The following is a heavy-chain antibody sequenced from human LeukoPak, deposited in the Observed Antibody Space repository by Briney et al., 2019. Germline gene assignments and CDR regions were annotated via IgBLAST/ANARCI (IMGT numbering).Heavy chain of an antibody. CDR3: AKDGDIVVVPAAIFVDY. CDR1: GFTFSSYG. CDR2: ISYDGSNK. J-gene: IGHJ4*02. Sequence: PGRSLRLSCAASGFTFSSYGMHWVRQAPGKGLEGVAVISYDGSNKYYADSVKGRFTISRDNSKNTLYLQMNSLRAEDTAVYYCAKDGDIVVVPAAIFVDYWGQGTLVTVSS. D-gene: IGHD2-2*01. V-gene: IGHV3-30*18.